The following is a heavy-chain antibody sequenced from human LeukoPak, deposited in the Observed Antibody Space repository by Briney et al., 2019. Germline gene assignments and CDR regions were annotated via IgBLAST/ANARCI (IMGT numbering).Heavy chain of an antibody. V-gene: IGHV3-21*01. CDR2: ISSSSSYI. CDR3: ARGWERGAFDI. Sequence: GGSLRLSCAVSGFTFSSYSMNWVRKAPGKGLEWVSSISSSSSYIYYADSVKGRFTISRDNAKNSLYLQMNSLRAEDTAVYCCARGWERGAFDIWGQGTMVTVSS. J-gene: IGHJ3*02. D-gene: IGHD1-26*01. CDR1: GFTFSSYS.